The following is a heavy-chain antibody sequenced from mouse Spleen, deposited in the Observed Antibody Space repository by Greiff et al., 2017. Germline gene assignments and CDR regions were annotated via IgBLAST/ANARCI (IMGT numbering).Heavy chain of an antibody. D-gene: IGHD2-4*01. CDR3: ARRGYYDYDEGYYYAMDY. J-gene: IGHJ4*01. Sequence: EVQLQESGPELVKPGASVKIPCKASGYTFTDYNMDWVKQSHGKSLEWIGDINPNNGGTIYNQKFKGKATLTVDKSSSTAYMELRSLTSEDTAVYYCARRGYYDYDEGYYYAMDYWGQGTSVTVSS. CDR2: INPNNGGT. V-gene: IGHV1-18*01. CDR1: GYTFTDYN.